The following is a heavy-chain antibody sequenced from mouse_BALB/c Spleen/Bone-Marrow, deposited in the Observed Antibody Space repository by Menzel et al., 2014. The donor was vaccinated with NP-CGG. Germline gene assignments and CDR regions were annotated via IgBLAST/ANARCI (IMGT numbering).Heavy chain of an antibody. CDR1: DYAFSSYW. CDR2: IYPGDGDT. V-gene: IGHV1-80*01. CDR3: AKSGYGSFDY. D-gene: IGHD1-1*01. Sequence: VQLQQSGAELVRPGSSVKISCKASDYAFSSYWVNWVRQRPGQGLEWIGQIYPGDGDTNYNGKFKDKATLTADKSSSTAYMQLSSLTSEASAVYFCAKSGYGSFDYWGQGTTLTVSS. J-gene: IGHJ2*01.